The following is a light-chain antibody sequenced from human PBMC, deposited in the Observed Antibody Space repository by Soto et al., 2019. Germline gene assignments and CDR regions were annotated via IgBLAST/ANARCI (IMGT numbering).Light chain of an antibody. CDR1: QDIKNY. V-gene: IGKV1-33*01. Sequence: DIQMTQSPSSLSASVGDRVTITCQASQDIKNYLNWYQQKPGKAPKLLIYGASNLETGVPSRFSGGGSGTDFTFTINSLQPEDFATYDCQQYDSLAQCTFGGGTKVEIE. CDR2: GAS. CDR3: QQYDSLAQCT. J-gene: IGKJ4*01.